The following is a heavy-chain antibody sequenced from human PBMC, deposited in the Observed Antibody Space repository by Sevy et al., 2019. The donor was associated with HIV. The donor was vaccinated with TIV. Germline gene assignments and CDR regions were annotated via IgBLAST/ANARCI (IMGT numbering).Heavy chain of an antibody. V-gene: IGHV3-13*01. J-gene: IGHJ4*02. CDR3: ARAYSSGWYDY. CDR1: GFTFSSYD. Sequence: GGSLRLSCAASGFTFSSYDMHWVRQATGKGLERVSAIGTAGDTYYPGSVKGRFTISRENAKNSLYLQMNSLRVGDTAVYYCARAYSSGWYDYWGQGTLVTVSS. CDR2: IGTAGDT. D-gene: IGHD6-19*01.